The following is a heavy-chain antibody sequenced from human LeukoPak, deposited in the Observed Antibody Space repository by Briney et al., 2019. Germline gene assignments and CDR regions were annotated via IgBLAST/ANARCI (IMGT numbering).Heavy chain of an antibody. Sequence: SETLSLTGSVSGHSISTDYYWGWIRQAPGKGLEWIGIINHRGSTNYNPSLKSRVTISPDTSKNQFSLKLSSVTAADTAVYYCARVGDTSGYYQHFDYWGQGTLVTVSS. D-gene: IGHD3-22*01. V-gene: IGHV4-38-2*02. CDR3: ARVGDTSGYYQHFDY. CDR2: INHRGST. J-gene: IGHJ4*01. CDR1: GHSISTDYY.